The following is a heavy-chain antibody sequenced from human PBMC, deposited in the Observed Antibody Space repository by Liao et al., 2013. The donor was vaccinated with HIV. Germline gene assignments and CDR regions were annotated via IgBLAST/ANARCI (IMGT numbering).Heavy chain of an antibody. V-gene: IGHV4-4*07. Sequence: QVQLQESGPGLVKPSETLSLTCTVSGDSISSDYWGWIRQPAGKGLEWIGRVYNSGDTKLNPSFRGRVTMSVDTSTNRISLKVRSVTAADAAVYYCASHSSSWIPDSWGQGTLVTVSS. CDR1: GDSISSDY. CDR3: ASHSSSWIPDS. J-gene: IGHJ5*02. CDR2: VYNSGDT. D-gene: IGHD3-22*01.